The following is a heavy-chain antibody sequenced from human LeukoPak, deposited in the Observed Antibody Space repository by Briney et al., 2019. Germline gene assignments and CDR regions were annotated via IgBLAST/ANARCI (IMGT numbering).Heavy chain of an antibody. Sequence: ASVKVSCKASGYTFTSYYMHWVRQAPGQGLEWMGIINPSGGSTSYAQKFQGRVTMTRDTSTSTVYMELSSLRSEDTAVYYCARGRFSPGRFLEWLGMEGWFDPWGQGTLVTVSS. J-gene: IGHJ5*02. CDR2: INPSGGST. CDR3: ARGRFSPGRFLEWLGMEGWFDP. D-gene: IGHD3-3*01. CDR1: GYTFTSYY. V-gene: IGHV1-46*01.